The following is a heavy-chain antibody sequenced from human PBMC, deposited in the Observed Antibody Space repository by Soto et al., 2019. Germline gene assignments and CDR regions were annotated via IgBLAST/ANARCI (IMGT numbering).Heavy chain of an antibody. D-gene: IGHD1-26*01. J-gene: IGHJ3*01. Sequence: EVQLVESGGGLVQPGESLRLSCVASGFTFSNYWMTWVRQAPGKGLEWVANINEDGSMKLYVDSVKGRFTISRDNPKNSLYLQMNNLRVEDTAVYYCARDTVVDEGAFFDVWGQGTMVTVSS. CDR1: GFTFSNYW. V-gene: IGHV3-7*01. CDR2: INEDGSMK. CDR3: ARDTVVDEGAFFDV.